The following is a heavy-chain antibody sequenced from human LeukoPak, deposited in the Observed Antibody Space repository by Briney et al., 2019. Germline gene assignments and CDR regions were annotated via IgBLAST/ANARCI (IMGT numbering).Heavy chain of an antibody. CDR2: INHSGST. D-gene: IGHD3-3*01. CDR1: GGSFSGYY. J-gene: IGHJ4*02. CDR3: ARERYYDFWSAPMADY. Sequence: SETLSLTCAVYGGSFSGYYWSWIRQPPGKGLEWIREINHSGSTNYNPSLKSRVTISVDTSKNQFSLKLSSVTAADTAVYYCARERYYDFWSAPMADYWGQGTLVTVSS. V-gene: IGHV4-34*01.